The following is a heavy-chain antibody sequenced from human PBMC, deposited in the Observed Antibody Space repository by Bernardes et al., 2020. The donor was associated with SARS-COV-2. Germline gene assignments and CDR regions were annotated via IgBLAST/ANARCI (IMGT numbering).Heavy chain of an antibody. D-gene: IGHD2-15*01. CDR3: ARLGFCSGGDCYSPYYYYGMDV. CDR2: IYFSGST. V-gene: IGHV4-59*08. J-gene: IGHJ6*02. Sequence: SETLSLTCTVSRGSINSYYWSWIRQPPGKGLEWIGNIYFSGSTNYNPSFMSRVTISVDTSKNQLSLRLSSVTAADTAVYYCARLGFCSGGDCYSPYYYYGMDVWDQGTTVTVS. CDR1: RGSINSYY.